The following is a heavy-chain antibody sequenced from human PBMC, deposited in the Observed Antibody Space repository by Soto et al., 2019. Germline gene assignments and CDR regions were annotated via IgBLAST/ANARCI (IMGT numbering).Heavy chain of an antibody. V-gene: IGHV4-59*08. CDR3: ARGKNWFDR. CDR2: IYYIGST. CDR1: GASITSAY. J-gene: IGHJ5*02. Sequence: QVQLQESGPGLVKPSETLSLTCSVPGASITSAYWNWIRQPPGKGLEWVGYIYYIGSTNYNPSLKSRVTMSLDTSNNQLSLDLRFVTAADTAVYYCARGKNWFDRWGQGTLVTVSS.